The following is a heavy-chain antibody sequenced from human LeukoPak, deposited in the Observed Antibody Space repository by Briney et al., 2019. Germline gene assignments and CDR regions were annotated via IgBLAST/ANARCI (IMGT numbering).Heavy chain of an antibody. CDR2: IYSGGTK. Sequence: PGGSLRLSCAASGLTVSSNYMSWVRQAPGKGLEWVSVIYSGGTKYYADSVKGRFTISRDNSKNTLYLQMNSLRAEDTAMYYCAGDRGHDRTFDIWGQGTMVTVSS. J-gene: IGHJ3*02. CDR1: GLTVSSNY. D-gene: IGHD5-12*01. V-gene: IGHV3-53*01. CDR3: AGDRGHDRTFDI.